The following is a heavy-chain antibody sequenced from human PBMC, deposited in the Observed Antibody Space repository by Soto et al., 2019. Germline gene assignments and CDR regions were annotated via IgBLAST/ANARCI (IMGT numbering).Heavy chain of an antibody. J-gene: IGHJ6*02. CDR3: TVSQKIFTMIARGIDYYGMDV. CDR1: GLPFINAW. CDR2: IKSKTDGGTT. V-gene: IGHV3-15*07. Sequence: GGSLRVSCAASGLPFINAWMNWVSQATGKGLEWVGRIKSKTDGGTTDYAAPVKGRFTISRDDSKNTLYLQMNSLKTEDTAVYYCTVSQKIFTMIARGIDYYGMDVWGQGTTVTVSS. D-gene: IGHD3-22*01.